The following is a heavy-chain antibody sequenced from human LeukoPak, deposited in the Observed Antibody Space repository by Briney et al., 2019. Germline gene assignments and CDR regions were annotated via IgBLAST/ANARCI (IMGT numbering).Heavy chain of an antibody. J-gene: IGHJ5*02. CDR2: IKQNGSEA. Sequence: GGSLRLSCAASGFTFSDYWMSWVRQAPGKGLEWGANIKQNGSEAVYVDSVKGRFTISRDNTKNSLCLQMNSLRAEDTAVYYCARRRDRWFDPWGQGTLVTVSS. V-gene: IGHV3-7*01. CDR1: GFTFSDYW. CDR3: ARRRDRWFDP.